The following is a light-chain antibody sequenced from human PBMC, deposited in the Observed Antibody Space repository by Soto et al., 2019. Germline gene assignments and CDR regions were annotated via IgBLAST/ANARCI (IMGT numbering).Light chain of an antibody. J-gene: IGLJ1*01. CDR1: SSDVGFYNF. CDR2: EVS. CDR3: SSYAGSNHYL. Sequence: QSALTQPPSASGSPGQSVTFSCTGTSSDVGFYNFVSWYQQHPGKAPKLMIYEVSKRPSGVPDRFSGSKSGKTASLTVSGLQPEDEADYYCSSYAGSNHYLFRTGTKLTVL. V-gene: IGLV2-8*01.